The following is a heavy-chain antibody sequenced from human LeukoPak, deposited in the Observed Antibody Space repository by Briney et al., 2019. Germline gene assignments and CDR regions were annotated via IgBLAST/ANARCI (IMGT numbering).Heavy chain of an antibody. CDR1: GFTFDDYA. Sequence: PGRSLRLSCAASGFTFDDYAMHWVRHAPGKGLEWVSGISWNSGSIGYADSVKGRFTISRDNAKNSLYLQMNSLRAEDTALYYCAKVGIAAAGRLDWYFDLWGRGTLVTVSS. CDR3: AKVGIAAAGRLDWYFDL. J-gene: IGHJ2*01. V-gene: IGHV3-9*01. D-gene: IGHD6-13*01. CDR2: ISWNSGSI.